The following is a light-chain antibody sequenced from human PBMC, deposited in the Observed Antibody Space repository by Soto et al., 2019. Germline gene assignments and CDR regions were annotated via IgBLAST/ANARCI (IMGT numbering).Light chain of an antibody. CDR1: SSDVGGYNY. J-gene: IGLJ2*01. CDR2: DVS. V-gene: IGLV2-14*01. CDR3: SSYTSSSTRVL. Sequence: QSVLTQPASVSGSPGQSITISCTGTSSDVGGYNYVSWYQQYPGKAPKVMIYDVSNRPSGVSNRFSGSKFGNTASLTISGLQAEDEADYYCSSYTSSSTRVLFGGGTKVTVL.